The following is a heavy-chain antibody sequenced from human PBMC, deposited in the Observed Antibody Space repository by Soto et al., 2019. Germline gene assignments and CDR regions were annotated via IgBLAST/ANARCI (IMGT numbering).Heavy chain of an antibody. CDR1: VGSIGSGDYC. D-gene: IGHD3-10*01. CDR2: IYYSGNT. J-gene: IGHJ5*02. CDR3: ARDNGSGPSWFDP. V-gene: IGHV4-30-4*01. Sequence: SETLSLTCTVSVGSIGSGDYCWSWIRQPPGKGLEWIGYIYYSGNTYYNPSLKSRVTISVDTSKNQFSLKLSSVTAADTAVYYCARDNGSGPSWFDPWGQGTLVTVSS.